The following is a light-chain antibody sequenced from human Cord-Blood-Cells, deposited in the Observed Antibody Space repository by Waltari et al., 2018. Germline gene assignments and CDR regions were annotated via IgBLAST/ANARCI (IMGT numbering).Light chain of an antibody. CDR3: SSYTSSSTSV. V-gene: IGLV2-14*01. CDR2: DVS. Sequence: QSALTQPASVSGSPGQSITISCTGTSSDVGGYNYVSWYQQHPGKAPKLMIYDVSNRPSGVSNRFSGARPGNTAALTISGLQPEDEADYYCSSYTSSSTSVFGTGTKVTVL. CDR1: SSDVGGYNY. J-gene: IGLJ1*01.